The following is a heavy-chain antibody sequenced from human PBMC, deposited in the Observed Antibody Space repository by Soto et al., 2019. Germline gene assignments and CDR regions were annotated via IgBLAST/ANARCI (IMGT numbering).Heavy chain of an antibody. D-gene: IGHD4-17*01. V-gene: IGHV3-66*01. CDR2: FFSGGST. CDR1: GFTVSSNY. Sequence: GGSLRLSCAPSGFTVSSNYMTWVRQAPGKGLEWVSIFFSGGSTYYADSVKGRFTISRDNSKNTVYLQMNSLRAEDTAVYYCARYGGPTVPNFDYWGQGTLVTVSS. CDR3: ARYGGPTVPNFDY. J-gene: IGHJ4*02.